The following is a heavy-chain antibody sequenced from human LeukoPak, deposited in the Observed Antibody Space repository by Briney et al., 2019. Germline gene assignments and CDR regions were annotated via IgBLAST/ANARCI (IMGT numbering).Heavy chain of an antibody. Sequence: SVKVSCKASGGTFSSYAISWVRQAPGQGLEWMGGIITIFGTANYAQKFQGRVTITADESTSTAYMELSSLRSEDTAVYYCSTFISIDSVCYYFDYLGQGTLVTVSS. CDR1: GGTFSSYA. V-gene: IGHV1-69*13. D-gene: IGHD5/OR15-5a*01. J-gene: IGHJ4*02. CDR3: STFISIDSVCYYFDY. CDR2: IITIFGTA.